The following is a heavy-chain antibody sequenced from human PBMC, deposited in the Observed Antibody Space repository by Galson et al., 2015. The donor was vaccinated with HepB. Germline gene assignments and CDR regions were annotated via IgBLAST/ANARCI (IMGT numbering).Heavy chain of an antibody. J-gene: IGHJ6*02. D-gene: IGHD3-16*02. V-gene: IGHV1-69*10. CDR2: IIPIFGIA. CDR3: ASQSNDYVWGSYRWNGMDV. Sequence: SVKVSCKASGGTFSSYAISWVRQAPGQGLEWMGGIIPIFGIANYAQKFQGRVTITADKSTSTAYMELSSLRSEDTAVYYCASQSNDYVWGSYRWNGMDVWGQGTTVTVSS. CDR1: GGTFSSYA.